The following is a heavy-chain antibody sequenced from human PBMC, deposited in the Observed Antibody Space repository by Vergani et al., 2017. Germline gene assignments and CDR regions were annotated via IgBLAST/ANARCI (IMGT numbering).Heavy chain of an antibody. CDR1: GFIFSSYS. Sequence: EVQLLESGGGLVRRGGSLRLSCAASGFIFSSYSMNWVRQAPGKGLEWVSSISGSSSYVFYADSVQGRFSISRDNARDSLYLQMNSLRAEDTAIYYCARETWDCTHINCAKLDYWGQGTLVTVSS. J-gene: IGHJ4*02. D-gene: IGHD2-8*01. CDR3: ARETWDCTHINCAKLDY. V-gene: IGHV3-21*01. CDR2: ISGSSSYV.